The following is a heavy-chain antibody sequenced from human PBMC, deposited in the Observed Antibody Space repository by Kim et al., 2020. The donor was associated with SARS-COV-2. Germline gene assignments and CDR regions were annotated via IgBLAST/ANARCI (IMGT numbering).Heavy chain of an antibody. CDR3: ARAPGEPYAIDY. D-gene: IGHD3-16*01. V-gene: IGHV5-51*01. Sequence: GASLQISCKASGYNFTTYWIGWVRQMPGKGLEWMGIIYPGDSDTRYSPSFQGQVTISADKSISTAYLQWSSLKASDTAMYYCARAPGEPYAIDYWGQGTLVTVSS. CDR1: GYNFTTYW. CDR2: IYPGDSDT. J-gene: IGHJ4*02.